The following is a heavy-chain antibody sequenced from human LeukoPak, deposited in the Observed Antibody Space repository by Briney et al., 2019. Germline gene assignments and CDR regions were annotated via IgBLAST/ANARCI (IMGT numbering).Heavy chain of an antibody. CDR3: AREILGGFNPGAY. CDR1: LDSTTSNF. V-gene: IGHV4-4*02. D-gene: IGHD1-14*01. J-gene: IGHJ4*02. Sequence: SSETLSLTCTVSLDSTTSNFWSWVRQPPGKGLEWLGEIHRSGSPNYNPSLQSRVTISIDRSRNQIVLELSSVTAADTAVYYCAREILGGFNPGAYWGQGTLVTVSS. CDR2: IHRSGSP.